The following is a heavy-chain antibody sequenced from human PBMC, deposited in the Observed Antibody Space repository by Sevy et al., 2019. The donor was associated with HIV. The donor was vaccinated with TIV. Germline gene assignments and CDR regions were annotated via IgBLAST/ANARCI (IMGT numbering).Heavy chain of an antibody. CDR2: SYYRSKWYN. D-gene: IGHD1-26*01. J-gene: IGHJ3*02. V-gene: IGHV6-1*01. Sequence: SQTLSLTCAISGDIVSSNTATWNWIRQSPSRGLEWLGRSYYRSKWYNNYVVSVKSRITINADTFKNQFSLQLNSVTPEDTAVYYCARGWEPLGGEKVFDIWGQGATVTVSS. CDR1: GDIVSSNTAT. CDR3: ARGWEPLGGEKVFDI.